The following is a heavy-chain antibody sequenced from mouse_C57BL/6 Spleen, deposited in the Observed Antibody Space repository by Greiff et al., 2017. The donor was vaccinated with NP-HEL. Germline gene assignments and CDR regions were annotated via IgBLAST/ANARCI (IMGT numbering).Heavy chain of an antibody. V-gene: IGHV5-12*01. CDR2: ISNGGGST. CDR3: ARHDYYGSSYDWYFDV. Sequence: EVKVVESGGGLVQPGGSLKLSCAASGFTFSDYYMYWVRQTPEKRLEWVAYISNGGGSTYYPDTVKGRFTISRDNAKNTLYLQMSRLKSEDTAMYYCARHDYYGSSYDWYFDVWGTGTTVTVSS. CDR1: GFTFSDYY. D-gene: IGHD1-1*01. J-gene: IGHJ1*03.